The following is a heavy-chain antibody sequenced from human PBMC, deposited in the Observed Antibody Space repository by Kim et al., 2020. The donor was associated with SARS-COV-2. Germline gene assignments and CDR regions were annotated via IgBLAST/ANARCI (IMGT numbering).Heavy chain of an antibody. J-gene: IGHJ5*02. Sequence: GGSLRLSCAASGFTFSSYEMNWVRQAPGKGLEWVSYISSSGSTIYYADSVKGRFTISRDNAKNSLYLQMNSLRAEDTAVYYCARDDYVWGSYRYGSYNWFDPWRQGTLLTISS. V-gene: IGHV3-48*03. CDR3: ARDDYVWGSYRYGSYNWFDP. CDR1: GFTFSSYE. D-gene: IGHD3-16*02. CDR2: ISSSGSTI.